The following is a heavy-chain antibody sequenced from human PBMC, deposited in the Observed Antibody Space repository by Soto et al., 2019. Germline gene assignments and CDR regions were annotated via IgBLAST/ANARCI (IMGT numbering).Heavy chain of an antibody. CDR1: GFTFSTYS. CDR2: ISSSSTI. Sequence: GGSLRLSCAASGFTFSTYSMNWVRQAPGKGLEWVSSISSSSTIYYADSVKGRFTISRDNVQNSLYLQMHSLRAEDTVVYYCARERGSGWTFDYWGQGTLVTVSS. V-gene: IGHV3-48*01. J-gene: IGHJ4*02. CDR3: ARERGSGWTFDY. D-gene: IGHD6-19*01.